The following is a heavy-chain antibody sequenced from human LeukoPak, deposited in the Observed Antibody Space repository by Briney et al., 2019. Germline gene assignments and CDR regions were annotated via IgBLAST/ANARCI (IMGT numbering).Heavy chain of an antibody. Sequence: ASVKVSCKASGYTFTGYYMHWVRQAPGQGLEWMGWINPNSGGTNYAQKFQGRVTMTRDTSISTAYMGLSRLRSDDTAVYYCAGTSGSYSPFDYWGQGTLVTVSS. CDR2: INPNSGGT. CDR3: AGTSGSYSPFDY. D-gene: IGHD1-26*01. CDR1: GYTFTGYY. V-gene: IGHV1-2*02. J-gene: IGHJ4*02.